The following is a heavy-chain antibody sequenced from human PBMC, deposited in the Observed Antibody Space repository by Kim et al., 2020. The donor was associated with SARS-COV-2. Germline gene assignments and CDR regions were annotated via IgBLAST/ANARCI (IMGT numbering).Heavy chain of an antibody. V-gene: IGHV3-30*18. J-gene: IGHJ4*02. CDR2: ISYDGSNK. D-gene: IGHD1-26*01. Sequence: GGSLRLSCAASGFTFSSYGMHWVRQAPGKGLEWVAVISYDGSNKYYADSVKGRCTISRDNSKNTLYLQMNSLRAEDTDVYYCAKDGGYRAMGALVLADYWDQGTLVTVS. CDR1: GFTFSSYG. CDR3: AKDGGYRAMGALVLADY.